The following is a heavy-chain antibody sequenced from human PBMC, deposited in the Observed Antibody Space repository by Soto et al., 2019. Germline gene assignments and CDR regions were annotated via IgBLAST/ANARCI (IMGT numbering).Heavy chain of an antibody. CDR2: INPNSGGT. J-gene: IGHJ4*02. Sequence: ASVKVSCKASGYTFTGYYMHWVRQAPGQGLEWMGWINPNSGGTNYAQKFQGWVTMTRDTSISTAYMELGRLGSDDTAVYYCARTVAHYDFWSGYSTDRSESPEYYFDYWGQGTLVTVSS. CDR1: GYTFTGYY. D-gene: IGHD3-3*01. V-gene: IGHV1-2*04. CDR3: ARTVAHYDFWSGYSTDRSESPEYYFDY.